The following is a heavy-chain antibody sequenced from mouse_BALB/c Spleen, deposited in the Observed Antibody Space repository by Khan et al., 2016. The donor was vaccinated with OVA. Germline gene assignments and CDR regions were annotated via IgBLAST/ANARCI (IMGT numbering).Heavy chain of an antibody. V-gene: IGHV2-6-7*01. D-gene: IGHD2-10*01. CDR2: IWGDGST. J-gene: IGHJ4*01. CDR3: DRAYYGNYREAMDY. Sequence: QVQLKESGPGLVAPSQSLSITCTVSGFSLTGYGVNWVRQPPGKGLEWLGMIWGDGSTDYNSALKSRLSISKDNSKSQVFLKMNSLQTDDTAMYYCDRAYYGNYREAMDYWGQGTSVTVSS. CDR1: GFSLTGYG.